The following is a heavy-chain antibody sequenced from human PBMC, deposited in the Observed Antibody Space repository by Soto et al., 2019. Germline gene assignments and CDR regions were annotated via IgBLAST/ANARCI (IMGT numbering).Heavy chain of an antibody. Sequence: GGSLRLSGVASGFTLSDYYMTWIRQAPGKGLDWVSYITTSGGTIYSADSVKGRFTISRDNAKNSLYLRMNSLRAEDTAVYYCGRHHRYGGNAFDIWGQGTRVTVSS. CDR2: ITTSGGTI. V-gene: IGHV3-11*01. J-gene: IGHJ3*02. CDR3: GRHHRYGGNAFDI. CDR1: GFTLSDYY. D-gene: IGHD3-16*01.